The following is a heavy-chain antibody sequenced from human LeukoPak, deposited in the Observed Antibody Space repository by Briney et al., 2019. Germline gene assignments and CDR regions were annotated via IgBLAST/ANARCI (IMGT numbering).Heavy chain of an antibody. J-gene: IGHJ6*03. Sequence: ASVKVSCKASGYTFTSYDINWVRQATGQGLEWMGWMNPNSGNTGYAQKFQGRVTMTRNTSISTAYMELSRLRSDDTAVYYCARGGSSWPCYYYYYYMDVWGKGTTVTVSS. CDR3: ARGGSSWPCYYYYYYMDV. CDR2: MNPNSGNT. D-gene: IGHD6-13*01. CDR1: GYTFTSYD. V-gene: IGHV1-8*01.